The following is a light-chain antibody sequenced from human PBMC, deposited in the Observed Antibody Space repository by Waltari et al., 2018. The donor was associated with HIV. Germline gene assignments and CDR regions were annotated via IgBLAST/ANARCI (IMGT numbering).Light chain of an antibody. CDR3: QVWDGRGDPVI. CDR2: DDR. V-gene: IGLV3-21*02. J-gene: IGLJ2*01. CDR1: KIAATKS. Sequence: SYVLTQPPSVSVAPGQTARITCGGNKIAATKSVHWYRLNPGQTPVVVIYDDRERPSWIPDPFSGSSSGDTSTLTIGRAEAGDEADYYCQVWDGRGDPVIFGGGTKLAVV.